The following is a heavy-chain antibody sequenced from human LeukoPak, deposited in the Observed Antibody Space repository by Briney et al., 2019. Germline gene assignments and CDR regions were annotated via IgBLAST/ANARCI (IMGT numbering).Heavy chain of an antibody. CDR1: GFTFSSYW. V-gene: IGHV3-74*01. CDR3: ARDRGRYYMDV. J-gene: IGHJ6*03. CDR2: INSDGSSA. D-gene: IGHD6-25*01. Sequence: PGGSLRLSCAASGFTFSSYWMHWVRQAPGKGLVWVSRINSDGSSASYADSVKGRFTISRDNAKNTLYLQMNSLRAEDTAVYYCARDRGRYYMDVWGKGTTVTISS.